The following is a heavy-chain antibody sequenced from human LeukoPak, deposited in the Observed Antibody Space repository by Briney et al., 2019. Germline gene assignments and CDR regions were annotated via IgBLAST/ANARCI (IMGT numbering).Heavy chain of an antibody. Sequence: GGSLRLSCAASGFTFSSYAMSWVRQAPGKGLEWVSAISGSGGSTYYADSVKGRFTISRDNSKNTLYLQMNSLRAEDTAVYYCAKDHNYYDSSGYSHYYYGMDVWGQGTTVTVSS. CDR1: GFTFSSYA. CDR3: AKDHNYYDSSGYSHYYYGMDV. CDR2: ISGSGGST. V-gene: IGHV3-23*01. J-gene: IGHJ6*02. D-gene: IGHD3-22*01.